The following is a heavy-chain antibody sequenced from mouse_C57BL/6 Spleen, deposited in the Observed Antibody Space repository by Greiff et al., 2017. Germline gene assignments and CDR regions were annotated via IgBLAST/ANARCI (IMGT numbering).Heavy chain of an antibody. V-gene: IGHV3-1*01. CDR1: GYSITSGYD. Sequence: EVQVVESGPGMVKPSQSLSLTCTVTGYSITSGYDWHWIRHFPGNKLEWMGYISYSGSTNYNASLKSLISITHDTSKNHFFLKLNSVTTEDTATYYGARGALYGSSFFDDWGQGTTLTVAS. D-gene: IGHD1-1*01. CDR3: ARGALYGSSFFDD. CDR2: ISYSGST. J-gene: IGHJ2*01.